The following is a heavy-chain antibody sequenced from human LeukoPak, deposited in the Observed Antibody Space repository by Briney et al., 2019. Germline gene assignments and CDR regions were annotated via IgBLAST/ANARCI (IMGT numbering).Heavy chain of an antibody. D-gene: IGHD5-18*01. V-gene: IGHV3-21*01. Sequence: GGSLRLSCAASGFTFSSYSMHWVRQAPGKGLEWVSSIRSSSSYIYYADSVKGRFTISRDNAKNSLYLQMNSLRAEDTAVYYCARSGYDYYYYYGMDVWGQGTTVTVSS. CDR2: IRSSSSYI. CDR1: GFTFSSYS. CDR3: ARSGYDYYYYYGMDV. J-gene: IGHJ6*02.